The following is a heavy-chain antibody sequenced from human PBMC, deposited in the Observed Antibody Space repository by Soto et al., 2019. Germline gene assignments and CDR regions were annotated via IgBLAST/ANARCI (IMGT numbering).Heavy chain of an antibody. CDR2: ISGSGGSA. D-gene: IGHD3-9*01. CDR3: AKASDYDDILTGLH. J-gene: IGHJ4*02. V-gene: IGHV3-23*01. Sequence: EVQLLESGGGLVQPGGSLRISCAASGFTFSSYAMSWVRQAPGKGLECLSTISGSGGSAYYADSVKGRFTITRDNSKNTLHLQMNSLRADDTAVYYCAKASDYDDILTGLHWGQGTLVTVSA. CDR1: GFTFSSYA.